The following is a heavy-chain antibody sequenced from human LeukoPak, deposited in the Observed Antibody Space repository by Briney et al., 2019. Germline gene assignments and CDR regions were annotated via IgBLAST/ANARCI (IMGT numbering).Heavy chain of an antibody. CDR3: ARASRHIDY. Sequence: PSETLSLTCTVSGGSISSSSYYWGWIRQPPGKWLEWIGSIYYSGSTYYNPSLKSRVTISVDTSKTQFSLKLSSVTAADTAVYYCARASRHIDYWGQGTLVTVSS. J-gene: IGHJ4*02. CDR2: IYYSGST. V-gene: IGHV4-39*01. D-gene: IGHD5-12*01. CDR1: GGSISSSSYY.